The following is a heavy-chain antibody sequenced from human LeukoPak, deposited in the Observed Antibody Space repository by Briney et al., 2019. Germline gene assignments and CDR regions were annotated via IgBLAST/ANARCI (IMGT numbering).Heavy chain of an antibody. J-gene: IGHJ4*02. CDR2: LYYSGSS. CDR3: ARDRSSSSGAVTVDY. Sequence: SETLSLTCAVSGGSISSSNSYRGWIRQPPGKGLEWIGSLYYSGSSYYNPSLKSRVTISVDRSQNQFSLRLSSVTAADTAIYYCARDRSSSSGAVTVDYWGQGTLVTVSS. CDR1: GGSISSSNSY. D-gene: IGHD6-6*01. V-gene: IGHV4-39*07.